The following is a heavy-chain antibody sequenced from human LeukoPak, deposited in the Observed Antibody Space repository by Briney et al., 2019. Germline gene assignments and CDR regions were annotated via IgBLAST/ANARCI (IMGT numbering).Heavy chain of an antibody. D-gene: IGHD3-22*01. CDR2: IYYSGST. V-gene: IGHV4-39*07. J-gene: IGHJ4*02. CDR1: GGSISSSSYY. CDR3: ARVDLWIVVHDY. Sequence: SETLSLTCTVSGGSISSSSYYWGWIRQPPWKGLEWIGSIYYSGSTYYNPSLKTRVTISADTSKNQFSLKLSSVTAADTAVYYCARVDLWIVVHDYWGQGTLVTVSS.